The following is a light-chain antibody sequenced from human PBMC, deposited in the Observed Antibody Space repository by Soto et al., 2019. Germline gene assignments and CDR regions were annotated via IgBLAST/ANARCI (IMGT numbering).Light chain of an antibody. Sequence: QSALAHPASVSGSPGQSITICCTGSSNDVGGYNYVSWYQQHPGQAPKLIIYEVSDRPSGVSPRFSGSKSGNTASLTISGLQVEDEADYFCTSYTSTIPYVFGSGTKVTVL. CDR3: TSYTSTIPYV. J-gene: IGLJ1*01. CDR1: SNDVGGYNY. CDR2: EVS. V-gene: IGLV2-14*01.